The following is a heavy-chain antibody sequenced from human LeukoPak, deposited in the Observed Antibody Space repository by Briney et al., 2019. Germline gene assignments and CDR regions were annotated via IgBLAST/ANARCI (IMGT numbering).Heavy chain of an antibody. CDR1: GGSISSYY. D-gene: IGHD1-26*01. CDR3: ARDYTGGFDI. Sequence: SETLSLTCTVSGGSISSYYWSWIRQPPGKGLEWIGDIYYSGSTNYNPSLKSRVTISVDTSKNQFSLKLSSVTAADTAVYYCARDYTGGFDIWGQGTVVTVSS. J-gene: IGHJ3*02. V-gene: IGHV4-59*01. CDR2: IYYSGST.